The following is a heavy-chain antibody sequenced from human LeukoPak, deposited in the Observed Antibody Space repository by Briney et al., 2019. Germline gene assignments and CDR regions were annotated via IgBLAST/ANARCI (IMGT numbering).Heavy chain of an antibody. D-gene: IGHD6-13*01. CDR3: ARDLPIAAAGSANFDY. Sequence: ASVKVSCKASGYTFTSYGISWVRQAPGQGLEWMGWISAYNGNTNYAQKFQGRVTITADKSTSTAYMELSSLRSEDTAVYYSARDLPIAAAGSANFDYWGQGTLVTVSS. CDR2: ISAYNGNT. V-gene: IGHV1-18*01. CDR1: GYTFTSYG. J-gene: IGHJ4*02.